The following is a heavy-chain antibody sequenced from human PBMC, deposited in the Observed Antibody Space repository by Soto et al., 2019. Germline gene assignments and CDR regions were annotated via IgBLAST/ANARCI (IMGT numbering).Heavy chain of an antibody. J-gene: IGHJ5*02. CDR3: ARVGPPYDSSGYYLGWFDP. CDR2: IYYSGST. Sequence: SETLSLTCTVSGGSISSGDYYWSWIRQPPGKGLEWIGYIYYSGSTYYNPSLKSRVTISVDTSKNQFSLKLSSVTAADTAVYYCARVGPPYDSSGYYLGWFDPWGQGTLVTVSS. V-gene: IGHV4-30-4*01. D-gene: IGHD3-22*01. CDR1: GGSISSGDYY.